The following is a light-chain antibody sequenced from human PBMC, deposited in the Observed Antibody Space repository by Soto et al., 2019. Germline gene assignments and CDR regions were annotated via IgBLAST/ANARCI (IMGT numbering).Light chain of an antibody. CDR1: QAIDSW. V-gene: IGKV1-12*01. CDR3: QQSRT. Sequence: PSSVSASVCGRVTLTCRASQAIDSWLAWYQQKPGEAPKLLIFTGSLLHSGVPSRFSGSGSGTEFTLTISRLEPEDFAVYYCQQSRTFGGGTKVDI. J-gene: IGKJ4*01. CDR2: TGS.